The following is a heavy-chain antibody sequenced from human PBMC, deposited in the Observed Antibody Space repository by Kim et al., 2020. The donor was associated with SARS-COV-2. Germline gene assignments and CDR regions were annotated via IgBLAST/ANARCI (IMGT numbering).Heavy chain of an antibody. CDR3: AREGASGSYYYDSSGYAY. CDR2: IIPIFGTA. Sequence: SVKVSCKASGGTFSSYAISWVRQAPGQGLEWMGGIIPIFGTANYAQKFQGRVTITADESTSTAYMELSSLRSEDTAVYYCAREGASGSYYYDSSGYAYWGQGTLVTVSS. J-gene: IGHJ4*02. CDR1: GGTFSSYA. V-gene: IGHV1-69*13. D-gene: IGHD3-22*01.